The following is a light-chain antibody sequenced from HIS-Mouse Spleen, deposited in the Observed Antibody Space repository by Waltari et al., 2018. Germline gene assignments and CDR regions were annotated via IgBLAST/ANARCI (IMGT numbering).Light chain of an antibody. CDR1: QSISSW. J-gene: IGKJ2*01. Sequence: DIQMTQSPSTLSASVGDRVTIPCRASQSISSWLAWYPQKPGKAPKLLIYKASSLESGVPSRFSGSGSGTEVTLTISSLQPDDFATYYCQQYNSYSMYTFGQGTKLEIK. CDR2: KAS. V-gene: IGKV1-5*03. CDR3: QQYNSYSMYT.